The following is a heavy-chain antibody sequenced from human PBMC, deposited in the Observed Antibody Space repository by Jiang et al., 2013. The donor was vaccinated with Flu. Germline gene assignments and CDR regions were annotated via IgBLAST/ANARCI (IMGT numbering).Heavy chain of an antibody. J-gene: IGHJ4*02. Sequence: VQLLESGGGVVQPGRSLRLSCTVSGFTFSNYWMAWVRQAPGKGLEWVALISSDGRAQYYVDSVKGRFAISRDNGKNSMYLQMNSLTTGDTALYYCARDPHWGRLDYWGRGNPGHRLL. D-gene: IGHD7-27*01. CDR1: GFTFSNYW. V-gene: IGHV3-7*01. CDR2: ISSDGRAQ. CDR3: ARDPHWGRLDY.